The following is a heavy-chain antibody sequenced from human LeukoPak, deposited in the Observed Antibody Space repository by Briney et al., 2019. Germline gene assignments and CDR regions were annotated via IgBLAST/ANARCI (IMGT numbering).Heavy chain of an antibody. CDR3: ARYYYGSGSRYYYYGMDV. Sequence: ASVKVSCKASGYTFTSYGISWVRQAPGQGLEWMGWISAYNGNTNYAQKLQGRVTMTTDTSTSTAYMELRSLRSDDTAVYYCARYYYGSGSRYYYYGMDVWGQGTTVTVSS. D-gene: IGHD3-10*01. J-gene: IGHJ6*02. CDR1: GYTFTSYG. CDR2: ISAYNGNT. V-gene: IGHV1-18*01.